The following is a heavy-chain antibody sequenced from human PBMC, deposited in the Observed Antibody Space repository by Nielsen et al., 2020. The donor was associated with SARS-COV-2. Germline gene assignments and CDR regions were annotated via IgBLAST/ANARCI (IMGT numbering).Heavy chain of an antibody. J-gene: IGHJ6*02. CDR2: INAGNGNT. CDR3: ARAGITIFGVVIGEDYYYYGMDV. Sequence: ASVKVSCKASGYTFTSYAMHWVRQAPGQRLEWMGWINAGNGNTKYSQKFQGRVTITRDTSASTAYMELSSLRSEDTAVYYCARAGITIFGVVIGEDYYYYGMDVWGQGTTVTVSS. D-gene: IGHD3-3*01. V-gene: IGHV1-3*01. CDR1: GYTFTSYA.